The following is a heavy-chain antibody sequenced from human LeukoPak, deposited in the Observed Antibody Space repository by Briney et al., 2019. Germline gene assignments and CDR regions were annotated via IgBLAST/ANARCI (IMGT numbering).Heavy chain of an antibody. Sequence: KPSETLSLTCTVSGGSISSGGYYWSWIRQHPGMGLEWIGYIYYSGSTYYNPSLKSRVTISVDTSKNQFSLKLSSVTAADTAVYYCARDNQLLYYFDYWGQGTLVTVSS. V-gene: IGHV4-31*03. CDR2: IYYSGST. J-gene: IGHJ4*02. D-gene: IGHD2-2*01. CDR1: GGSISSGGYY. CDR3: ARDNQLLYYFDY.